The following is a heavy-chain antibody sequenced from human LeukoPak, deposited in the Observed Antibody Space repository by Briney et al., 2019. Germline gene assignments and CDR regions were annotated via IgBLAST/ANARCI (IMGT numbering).Heavy chain of an antibody. Sequence: SETLSLTCTVSGGSISSYYWSWIRQPPGKGLEWIGYIYYSGSTNYNPSLKSRVTISVDTSKNQFSLKLSSVTAADTAVYYCARRESSTSSTAFDYWGRGTLVTVSS. D-gene: IGHD2-2*01. CDR1: GGSISSYY. CDR3: ARRESSTSSTAFDY. V-gene: IGHV4-59*08. CDR2: IYYSGST. J-gene: IGHJ4*02.